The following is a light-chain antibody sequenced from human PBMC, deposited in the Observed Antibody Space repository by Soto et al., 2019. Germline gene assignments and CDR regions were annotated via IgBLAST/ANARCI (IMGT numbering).Light chain of an antibody. V-gene: IGKV1-27*01. CDR1: QGISNY. J-gene: IGKJ4*01. CDR2: AAS. Sequence: IPMTQSPSSLSASVGDRVTITCRVSQGISNYLAWYQQKPGKVPKLLIYAASTLQSGVPSRFSGSGSGTDFTLTISSLQPEDVATYYCQKYNSALSLTFGGGTKVDIK. CDR3: QKYNSALSLT.